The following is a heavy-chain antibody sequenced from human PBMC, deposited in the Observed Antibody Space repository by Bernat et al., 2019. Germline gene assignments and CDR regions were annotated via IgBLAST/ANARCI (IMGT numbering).Heavy chain of an antibody. D-gene: IGHD6-19*01. CDR2: ISGSGGST. CDR1: GFTFSSYA. V-gene: IGHV3-23*01. Sequence: EVQLLESGGGLVQPGGSLRLSCAASGFTFSSYAMSWVRQAPGKGLEWVSAISGSGGSTYYADSVKGRFTISRDNSKNTLYLQMNSLGAEDTAVYYCAKGQKQWLVGNWFDPWGQGTLVTVSS. J-gene: IGHJ5*02. CDR3: AKGQKQWLVGNWFDP.